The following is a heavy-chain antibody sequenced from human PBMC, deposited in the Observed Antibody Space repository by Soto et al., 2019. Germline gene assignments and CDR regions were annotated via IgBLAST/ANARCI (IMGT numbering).Heavy chain of an antibody. CDR1: GGSFSGYY. J-gene: IGHJ4*02. D-gene: IGHD4-17*01. Sequence: SETLSLTCAVYGGSFSGYYWNWIRQPPGKGLEWIGEINHSGSTNYNPSLKSRVTISVDTSKNQFSLKLSSVTAADTAVYYCAGSYGDADYWGQGTLVT. CDR2: INHSGST. V-gene: IGHV4-34*01. CDR3: AGSYGDADY.